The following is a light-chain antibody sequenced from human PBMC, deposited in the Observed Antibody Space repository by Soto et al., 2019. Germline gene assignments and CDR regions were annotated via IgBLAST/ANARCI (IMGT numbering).Light chain of an antibody. CDR1: QSVGTF. CDR3: QQSYSTPYT. V-gene: IGKV3-11*01. J-gene: IGKJ2*01. Sequence: EIVLTQSPATLSLSPGERATLSCRASQSVGTFFAWYQQKPGQAPRLLIYDASNRATGIPARFSGSGSGTDFTLTISSLEPEDFATYFCQQSYSTPYTFGQGTRLEIK. CDR2: DAS.